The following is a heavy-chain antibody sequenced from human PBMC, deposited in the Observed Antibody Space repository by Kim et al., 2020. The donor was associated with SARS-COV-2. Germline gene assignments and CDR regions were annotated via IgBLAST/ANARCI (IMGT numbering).Heavy chain of an antibody. CDR3: ARGRGMYQWLRLEYGMDV. Sequence: GGSLRLSCAASGFTFSSYSMNWVRQAPGKGLEWVSSISSSSSYIYYADSVKGRFTISRDNAKNSLYLQMNSLRAEDTAVYYCARGRGMYQWLRLEYGMDVWGQGTTVTVSS. D-gene: IGHD5-12*01. V-gene: IGHV3-21*01. CDR1: GFTFSSYS. J-gene: IGHJ6*02. CDR2: ISSSSSYI.